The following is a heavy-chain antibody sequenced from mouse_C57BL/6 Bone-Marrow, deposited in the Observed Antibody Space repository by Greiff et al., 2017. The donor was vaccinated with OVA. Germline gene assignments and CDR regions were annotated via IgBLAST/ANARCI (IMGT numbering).Heavy chain of an antibody. Sequence: EVKLVESGGDLVKPGGSLKLSCAASGFTFSSYGMSWVRQTPDKRLEWVATISSGGSYTSYPDSVKGRFTIPRDNAKNTLYQQMSSLKSEDTAMYYCARHYYGSSYYWGQGTTLTVSS. CDR2: ISSGGSYT. CDR1: GFTFSSYG. J-gene: IGHJ2*01. CDR3: ARHYYGSSYY. V-gene: IGHV5-6*01. D-gene: IGHD1-1*01.